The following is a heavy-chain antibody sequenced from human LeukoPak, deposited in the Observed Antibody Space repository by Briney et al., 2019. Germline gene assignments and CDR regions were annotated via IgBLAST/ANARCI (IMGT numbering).Heavy chain of an antibody. CDR3: ARERIQLWYTPSAD. D-gene: IGHD5-18*01. J-gene: IGHJ4*02. V-gene: IGHV3-7*01. CDR2: IKQDGTEK. CDR1: GFTFSSYW. Sequence: GGSLRLSCAASGFTFSSYWMTWVRQAPGKGLEWVANIKQDGTEKYCVDSVKGRFTISRDNAKNSLYLQMNSLRAEDTAVYYCARERIQLWYTPSADWGQGTLVTVSS.